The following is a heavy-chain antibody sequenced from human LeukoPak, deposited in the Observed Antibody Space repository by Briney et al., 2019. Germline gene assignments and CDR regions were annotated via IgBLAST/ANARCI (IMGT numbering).Heavy chain of an antibody. V-gene: IGHV3-23*01. J-gene: IGHJ6*03. CDR3: ARVRGSSLSYYYMDV. CDR1: GFTFSNYG. CDR2: ISGSGGNT. D-gene: IGHD6-13*01. Sequence: GGSLRLSCTASGFTFSNYGMSWVRRAPGTGLEWVAGISGSGGNTYYADSVKGRFTISRDNAKNSLYLQMNSLRVEDTAVYYCARVRGSSLSYYYMDVWGKGTTVTVSS.